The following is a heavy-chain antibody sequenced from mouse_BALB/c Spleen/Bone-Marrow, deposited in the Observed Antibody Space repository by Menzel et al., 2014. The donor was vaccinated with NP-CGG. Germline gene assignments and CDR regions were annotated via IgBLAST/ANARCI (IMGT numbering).Heavy chain of an antibody. V-gene: IGHV1S56*01. CDR2: IYPGNVNT. J-gene: IGHJ2*01. Sequence: QVQLQQPGPELVKPGASVRISCKASGYTFTSYYIHWVEQRPGQRLEWIGWIYPGNVNTKYNEKFKGKATLTADKSSSTAYMQLSGLTSEDSAVYFCARERGTTAYFDYWGQGTTLTVSS. CDR1: GYTFTSYY. CDR3: ARERGTTAYFDY. D-gene: IGHD1-2*01.